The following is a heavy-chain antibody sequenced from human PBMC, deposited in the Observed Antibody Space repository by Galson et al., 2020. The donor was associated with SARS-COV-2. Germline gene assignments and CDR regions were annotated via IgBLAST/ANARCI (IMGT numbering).Heavy chain of an antibody. V-gene: IGHV2-70*11. Sequence: ESGPTLVKPTQTLTLTCTFSGFSLTTSGMCVNWIRQPPGKALEWLARIDWDDDEYYSTSLKTRLTISKDTSKNQVVLTMTNLDPVDTATYYCARIDSSGCRGNYWGQGILVTVAS. D-gene: IGHD6-19*01. J-gene: IGHJ4*02. CDR2: IDWDDDE. CDR1: GFSLTTSGMC. CDR3: ARIDSSGCRGNY.